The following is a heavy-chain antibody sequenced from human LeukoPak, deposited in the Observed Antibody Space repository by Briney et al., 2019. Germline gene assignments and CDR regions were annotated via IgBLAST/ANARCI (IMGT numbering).Heavy chain of an antibody. CDR1: GFTFSSYW. V-gene: IGHV3-7*01. CDR2: IKQDGSEK. Sequence: PGGSLRLSCAPSGFTFSSYWMSWVRQAPGKGLECVANIKQDGSEKYYVDSVKGRFTISRDNAKNSLYLQMNSLRAEDTAVYYCARDVHYYDSSGYPYDYWGQGTLVTVSS. D-gene: IGHD3-22*01. CDR3: ARDVHYYDSSGYPYDY. J-gene: IGHJ4*02.